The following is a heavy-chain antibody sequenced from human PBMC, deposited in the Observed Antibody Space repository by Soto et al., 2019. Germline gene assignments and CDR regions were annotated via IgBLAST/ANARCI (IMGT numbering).Heavy chain of an antibody. CDR2: IYYSGST. J-gene: IGHJ4*02. CDR1: GGSISIYY. CDR3: ARDRPSDPGDSRSDVFDY. V-gene: IGHV4-59*01. Sequence: HAETLSLTCTVSGGSISIYYWSWIRQPPGKGLECIGYIYYSGSTNYNPSLKSRVTISVDTSKNQFSLKLSSVTAADTAVYYCARDRPSDPGDSRSDVFDYWGQGTLVTVSS. D-gene: IGHD4-17*01.